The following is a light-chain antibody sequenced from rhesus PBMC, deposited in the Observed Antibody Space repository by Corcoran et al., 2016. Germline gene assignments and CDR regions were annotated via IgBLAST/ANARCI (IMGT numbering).Light chain of an antibody. CDR2: AAS. Sequence: DIQMTQSPSSLSASVGDRVPITCRASQAINNYLAWSQQKPGKTPKLVIFAASNLNNGVPSRFSGSGSGTDFTLTISSIQPEEFASYYCQQHKSYPLTFGGGTKVDLK. V-gene: IGKV1S17*01. J-gene: IGKJ4*01. CDR3: QQHKSYPLT. CDR1: QAINNY.